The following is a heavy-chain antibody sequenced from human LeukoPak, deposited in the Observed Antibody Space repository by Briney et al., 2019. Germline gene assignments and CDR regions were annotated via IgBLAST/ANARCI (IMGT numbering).Heavy chain of an antibody. D-gene: IGHD3-22*01. CDR2: MNPNSGNT. V-gene: IGHV1-8*01. CDR1: GYTFTSYD. J-gene: IGHJ4*02. Sequence: GASVKVSCKASGYTFTSYDINWVRQATGQGLEWMGWMNPNSGNTGYAQKFQGRVTMTRNTSISTAYMELSSLRSEDTAVYYCATVLVSSGYRINMDYWGQGTLVTVSS. CDR3: ATVLVSSGYRINMDY.